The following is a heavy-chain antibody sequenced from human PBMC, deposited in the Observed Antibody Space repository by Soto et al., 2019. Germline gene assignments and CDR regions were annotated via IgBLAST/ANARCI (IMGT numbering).Heavy chain of an antibody. CDR2: TSHDERKI. CDR3: VRGRYSNGWYYYDY. J-gene: IGHJ4*02. D-gene: IGHD6-19*01. V-gene: IGHV3-33*01. CDR1: GFTFSDYA. Sequence: QVQLVESGGGVVQPGMSLSLSCAASGFTFSDYAMDWVRQAPGKGLEWVALTSHDERKISYADSVKGRFTISRGNSEKTLYLQMYSLSAEDTAVYYCVRGRYSNGWYYYDYWGQGTLVTVSS.